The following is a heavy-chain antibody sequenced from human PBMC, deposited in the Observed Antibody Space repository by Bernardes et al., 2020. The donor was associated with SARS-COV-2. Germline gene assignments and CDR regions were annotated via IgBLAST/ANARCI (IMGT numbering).Heavy chain of an antibody. CDR2: VNFGGNT. J-gene: IGHJ4*02. Sequence: ETLSLTCAVSGGSISGSYWNWFRQPPGKGLEWIGYVNFGGNTNYNPSLKGRVTISIDTSKRQFSLRLTSVTAADTAVYYCARANNYNYVYPVDWGQGTLVTVSS. CDR1: GGSISGSY. V-gene: IGHV4-59*01. D-gene: IGHD3-16*01. CDR3: ARANNYNYVYPVD.